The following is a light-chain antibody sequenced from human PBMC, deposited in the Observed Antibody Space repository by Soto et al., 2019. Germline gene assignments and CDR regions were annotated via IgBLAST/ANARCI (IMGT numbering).Light chain of an antibody. Sequence: EIVMTQSPATLSVSPGDRATLSCRASQSVSSNLTWYQQKPGHAPRLLIYGASTRATAIPARFSGSGSGTECTLTISSLQSEDFAVYYCQQYNNWPPWTFGQGTKVEIK. CDR1: QSVSSN. J-gene: IGKJ1*01. CDR3: QQYNNWPPWT. CDR2: GAS. V-gene: IGKV3-15*01.